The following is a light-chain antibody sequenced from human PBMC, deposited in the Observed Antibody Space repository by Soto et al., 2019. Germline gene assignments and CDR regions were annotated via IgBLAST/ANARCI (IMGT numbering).Light chain of an antibody. V-gene: IGKV3-20*01. Sequence: EVVLTEAPGTLSLSPGERATLSCRASQSVSSSYLAWYQLKPGQPPRLLISGASSRATCIPDRFSGSWSGTDFPLTIRRFDPEHFAAYYSPQCATSSWTFCQGTTVDI. CDR2: GAS. CDR3: PQCATSSWT. CDR1: QSVSSSY. J-gene: IGKJ1*01.